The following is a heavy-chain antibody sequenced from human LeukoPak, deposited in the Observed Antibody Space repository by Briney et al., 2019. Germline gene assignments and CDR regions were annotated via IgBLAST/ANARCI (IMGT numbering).Heavy chain of an antibody. Sequence: PSETLSLICAVSGVPFSNYYWSWVRQSPRQGLEWIGEINHSGYTNYNPSLKSRVAMSIDTSKNQFSLILTSVTAADAGVYYCTRAVAGHPDWGQGTLVTVSS. CDR2: INHSGYT. J-gene: IGHJ4*02. D-gene: IGHD6-19*01. CDR1: GVPFSNYY. CDR3: TRAVAGHPD. V-gene: IGHV4-34*01.